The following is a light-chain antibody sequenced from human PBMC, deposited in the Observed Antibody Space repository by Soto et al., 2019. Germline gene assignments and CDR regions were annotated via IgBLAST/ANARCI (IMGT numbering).Light chain of an antibody. J-gene: IGKJ1*01. CDR2: EAS. CDR3: QQYKSGST. CDR1: QNIDRW. Sequence: DIQMTQSPSTLSTSVGDRATITCRATQNIDRWLAWYQKKPGKAHKLLIYEASSLEGGVPSRFSGIGSGTEFTLTVSGLHAEDFATYWCQQYKSGSTFGKGT. V-gene: IGKV1-5*01.